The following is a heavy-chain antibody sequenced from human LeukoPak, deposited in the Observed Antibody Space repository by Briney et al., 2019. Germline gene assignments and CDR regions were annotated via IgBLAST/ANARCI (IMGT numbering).Heavy chain of an antibody. CDR2: ISSSSTI. Sequence: GGSLRLSCAASGFTFSNYEMNWVRQAPGKGLEWVSYISSSSTIYYADSVKGRFTISRDNAKNSLYLQMNSLRAEDTAVYYCARKYSSWFDYWGQGTLVTVSS. CDR1: GFTFSNYE. D-gene: IGHD5-18*01. V-gene: IGHV3-48*03. CDR3: ARKYSSWFDY. J-gene: IGHJ4*02.